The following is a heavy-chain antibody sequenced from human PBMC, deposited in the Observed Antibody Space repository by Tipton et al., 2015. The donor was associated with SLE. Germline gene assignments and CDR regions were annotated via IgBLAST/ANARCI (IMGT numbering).Heavy chain of an antibody. CDR1: GGSFSGYY. J-gene: IGHJ6*02. CDR2: INHSGST. V-gene: IGHV4-34*01. D-gene: IGHD6-13*01. Sequence: TLSLTCAVYGGSFSGYYWSWIRQPPGKGLEWIGEINHSGSTNYNPSLKSRVTISVDTSKNQFSLKLSSVTAADTAVYYCAGLYSSSWLPFGYYYYGMYVWGQGP. CDR3: AGLYSSSWLPFGYYYYGMYV.